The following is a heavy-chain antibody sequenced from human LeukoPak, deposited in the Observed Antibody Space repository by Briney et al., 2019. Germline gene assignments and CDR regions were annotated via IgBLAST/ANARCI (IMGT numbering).Heavy chain of an antibody. CDR1: GYTFTGYY. CDR2: INPNSGGT. D-gene: IGHD5-18*01. Sequence: ASVKVSCKASGYTFTGYYMHWVRQAPGQGLEWMGWINPNSGGTNCAQKFQGRVTMTRDTSISTAYMELSRLRSDDTAVYYCARGYSYGYVTPDYWGQGTLVTVSS. J-gene: IGHJ4*02. V-gene: IGHV1-2*02. CDR3: ARGYSYGYVTPDY.